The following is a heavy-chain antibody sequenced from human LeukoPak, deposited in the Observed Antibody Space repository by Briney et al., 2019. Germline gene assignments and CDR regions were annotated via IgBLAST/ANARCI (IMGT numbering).Heavy chain of an antibody. CDR1: GGTFSSYA. CDR2: IIPIFGTA. J-gene: IGHJ4*02. CDR3: ASRAAIMTTVTRRTPFGWDY. D-gene: IGHD4-17*01. Sequence: ASVKVSCKASGGTFSSYAISWLRQAPGQGLEWMGGIIPIFGTANYAQKFQGRVTITTDESTSTAYMELSSLRSEDTAVYYCASRAAIMTTVTRRTPFGWDYWGQGTLVTVSS. V-gene: IGHV1-69*05.